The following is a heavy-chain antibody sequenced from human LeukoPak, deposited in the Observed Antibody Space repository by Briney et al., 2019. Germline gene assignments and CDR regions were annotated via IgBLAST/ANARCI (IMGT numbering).Heavy chain of an antibody. D-gene: IGHD6-13*01. CDR1: GGTFSSYA. V-gene: IGHV1-69*10. CDR2: IIPILGIA. J-gene: IGHJ4*02. CDR3: AREVAAAGAYYFDY. Sequence: SVKVSCKASGGTFSSYAISWVRQAPGQGLEWMGGIIPILGIANYAQKFQGRVTITADKSTSTAYMELSSLRSEDTAVYYCAREVAAAGAYYFDYWGQGTLVTVSS.